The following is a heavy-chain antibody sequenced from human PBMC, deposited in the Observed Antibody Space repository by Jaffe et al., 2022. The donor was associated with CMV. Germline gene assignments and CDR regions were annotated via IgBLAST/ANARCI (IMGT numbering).Heavy chain of an antibody. V-gene: IGHV4-39*01. J-gene: IGHJ5*02. CDR2: IYYSGST. CDR1: GGSISSSSYY. D-gene: IGHD3-22*01. Sequence: QLQLQESGPGLVKPSETLSLTCTVSGGSISSSSYYWGWIRQPPGKGLEWIGSIYYSGSTYYNPSLKSRVTISVDTSKNQFSLKLSSVTAADTAVYYCARPRSYYYDSSGYRFWFDPWGQGTLVTVSS. CDR3: ARPRSYYYDSSGYRFWFDP.